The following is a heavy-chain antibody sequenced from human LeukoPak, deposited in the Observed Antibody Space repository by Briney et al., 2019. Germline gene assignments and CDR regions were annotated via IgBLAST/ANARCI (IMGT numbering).Heavy chain of an antibody. Sequence: GGSLRLFCAPSGFTFSSYSMNWLRQAPGKGLDWVSSISSSSYIYYADSVKGRFTISRDNAKNSLYLQMNSLRAEDTAVYYCARDYTVFGVADAFDIWGQGTMVTVSS. CDR1: GFTFSSYS. D-gene: IGHD3-3*01. V-gene: IGHV3-21*01. CDR3: ARDYTVFGVADAFDI. CDR2: ISSSSYI. J-gene: IGHJ3*02.